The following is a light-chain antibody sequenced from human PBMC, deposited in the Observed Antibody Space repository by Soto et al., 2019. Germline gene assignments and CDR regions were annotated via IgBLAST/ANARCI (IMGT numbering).Light chain of an antibody. CDR2: DAS. Sequence: EMVSTQSPGTLSLSRGERATLSCRASQSVGTYLSWYQQKPGQAPRLLIYDASNRATGIPARFSGSGSATDFTLTISSLEPEDFAVYYCQQRSSWITFGQGTRLEIK. J-gene: IGKJ5*01. CDR3: QQRSSWIT. V-gene: IGKV3-11*01. CDR1: QSVGTY.